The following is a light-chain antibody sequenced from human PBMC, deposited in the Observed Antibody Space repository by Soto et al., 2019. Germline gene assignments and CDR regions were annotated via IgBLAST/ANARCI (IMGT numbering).Light chain of an antibody. CDR2: AAS. CDR3: QQSYSTPIT. Sequence: IQMTHTPSSLSASVGDRVTITCRASQSISSYLNWYQQKPGKAPKLLIYAASSLQSGVPSRFSGSGSGTDFTLTISSLQPEDFATYYCQQSYSTPITFGGGAKLDIK. V-gene: IGKV1-39*01. J-gene: IGKJ4*01. CDR1: QSISSY.